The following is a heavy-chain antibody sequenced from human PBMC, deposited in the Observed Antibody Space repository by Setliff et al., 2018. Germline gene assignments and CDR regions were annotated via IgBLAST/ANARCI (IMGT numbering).Heavy chain of an antibody. J-gene: IGHJ4*02. D-gene: IGHD3-16*01. Sequence: SETLSLTCTISGGFTSSFYWSWIRQAPGKGLEWIGYVDHSGSTNFSPSLKSRGTISVDTSKTQVSLKLTSVTAADTAVYYCRLWSHNYRNDYWGQGTLVTVSS. CDR1: GGFTSSFY. CDR2: VDHSGST. CDR3: RLWSHNYRNDY. V-gene: IGHV4-59*12.